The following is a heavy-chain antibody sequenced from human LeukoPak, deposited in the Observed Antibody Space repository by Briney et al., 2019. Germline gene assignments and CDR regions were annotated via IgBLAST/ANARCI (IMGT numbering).Heavy chain of an antibody. CDR1: GFTFSSYS. CDR2: IISSSGYI. D-gene: IGHD6-6*01. CDR3: ATSPGLGYSSSLTGVDY. V-gene: IGHV3-21*01. Sequence: GGSLRLVCAASGFTFSSYSMNWVRQAPGKGREWVSSIISSSGYIYYADLGKGRFHLSRDNAKNSLYLQMSSLRAEDTAVYYCATSPGLGYSSSLTGVDYWGQGTLVTVSS. J-gene: IGHJ4*02.